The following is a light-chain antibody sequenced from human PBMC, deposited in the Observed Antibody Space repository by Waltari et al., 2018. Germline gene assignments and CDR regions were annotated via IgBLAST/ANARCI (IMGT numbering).Light chain of an antibody. J-gene: IGKJ2*01. CDR3: QQYNYWPPAYS. V-gene: IGKV3-15*01. CDR2: DAS. CDR1: RYVGTS. Sequence: EIVMTQSPATLSMSPGERATLSCRASRYVGTSLAWYQQKPGQAPRLPIYDASARATGIPARFSGSGSGTEFTLTISSLQSEDFVVYYCQQYNYWPPAYSFGQGTKLEIK.